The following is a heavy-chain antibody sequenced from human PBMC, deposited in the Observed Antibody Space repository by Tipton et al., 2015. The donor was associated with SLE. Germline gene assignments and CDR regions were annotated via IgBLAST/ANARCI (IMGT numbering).Heavy chain of an antibody. CDR3: AKEFSGYFDY. CDR1: GFTFSSYS. CDR2: ISSSSYI. V-gene: IGHV3-21*04. J-gene: IGHJ4*02. Sequence: SLRLSCAASGFTFSSYSMNWVRQAPGKGLEWVSSISSSSYIYYADSVKGRFTISRDNSKNTLYLQMNSLRAEDTAVYYCAKEFSGYFDYWGQGTLVTVSS. D-gene: IGHD6-25*01.